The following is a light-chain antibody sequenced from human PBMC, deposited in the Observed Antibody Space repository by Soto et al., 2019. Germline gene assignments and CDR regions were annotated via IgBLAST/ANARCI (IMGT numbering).Light chain of an antibody. V-gene: IGLV2-11*01. J-gene: IGLJ3*02. CDR3: CSYAGTYTLWV. Sequence: SALTQPRSVSGSPGQSVTISCTGTSSDVGGYNFVSWYQQYPGKAPKLIIYDVSKRPSGVPDRFSGSKSDNTASLTISGLQAEDEADYYCCSYAGTYTLWVFGGGTKLTVL. CDR1: SSDVGGYNF. CDR2: DVS.